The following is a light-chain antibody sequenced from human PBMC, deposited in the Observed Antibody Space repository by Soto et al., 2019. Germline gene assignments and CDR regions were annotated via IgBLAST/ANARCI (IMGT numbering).Light chain of an antibody. Sequence: EIVMTQSPATLSVSPGERATLSCRASESVSSNLAWSQQTPGQAPRLLIYGASTRATGIPARFSGSGSGTELSITISSLQAEDFAGYYCQEDNNWHPVHSFGQGTQLEI. CDR3: QEDNNWHPVHS. J-gene: IGKJ2*03. V-gene: IGKV3-15*01. CDR2: GAS. CDR1: ESVSSN.